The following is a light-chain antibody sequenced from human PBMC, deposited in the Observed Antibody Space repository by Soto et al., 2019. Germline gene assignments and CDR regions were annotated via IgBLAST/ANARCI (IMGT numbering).Light chain of an antibody. Sequence: DIQLTQSPSFLSASVGDRVTISCRASQGIRSDLAWYQQTPGKAPKLLIYASSTLQSGVPSRFSGSGSGTEFTLTIGSLQPEDFATYYCQQLNTFPVTFGQGTRLDI. CDR3: QQLNTFPVT. CDR2: ASS. V-gene: IGKV1-9*01. J-gene: IGKJ5*01. CDR1: QGIRSD.